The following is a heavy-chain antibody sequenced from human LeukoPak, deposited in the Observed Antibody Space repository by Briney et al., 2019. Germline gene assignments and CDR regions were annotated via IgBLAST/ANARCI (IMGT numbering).Heavy chain of an antibody. Sequence: ASVKVSCKASGYTFTSYAMHWVRQAPGQRLEWMGWINAGNGNTKYSQKFQGRVTITRDTSASTAYMELSSLRSEDTAVYYCARISWFGESHFDYWGQGTLVTVSS. D-gene: IGHD3-10*01. V-gene: IGHV1-3*01. CDR3: ARISWFGESHFDY. J-gene: IGHJ4*02. CDR1: GYTFTSYA. CDR2: INAGNGNT.